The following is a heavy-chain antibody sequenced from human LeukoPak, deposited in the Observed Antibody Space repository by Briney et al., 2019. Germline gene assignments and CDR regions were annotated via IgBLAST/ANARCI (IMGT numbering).Heavy chain of an antibody. CDR2: IYYSGST. V-gene: IGHV4-59*01. Sequence: SETLSLTCTVSGGSITSYYWSWIRQPPGKGLEWIGYIYYSGSTNYNPSLKSRVTISVDTSKNQFSLKLSSVTAADTAVYYCARGGVNYKIAGPWGQGALVTVSS. D-gene: IGHD3-10*01. CDR3: ARGGVNYKIAGP. CDR1: GGSITSYY. J-gene: IGHJ5*02.